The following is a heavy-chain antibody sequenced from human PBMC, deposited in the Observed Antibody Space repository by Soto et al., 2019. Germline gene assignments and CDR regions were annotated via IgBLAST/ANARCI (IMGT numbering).Heavy chain of an antibody. CDR1: GYTFTSYY. CDR3: ARGGQLRRGLDY. V-gene: IGHV1-46*01. D-gene: IGHD5-12*01. Sequence: QVQLVQSGAEVKKPGASVKVSCKASGYTFTSYYMHWVRQAPGQGLEWMGIINPSGGSTSYAQKFQDRVTMTRDKSTNTVYMELSSLRPEDTAVDYCARGGQLRRGLDYWGQGTLVTVS. J-gene: IGHJ4*02. CDR2: INPSGGST.